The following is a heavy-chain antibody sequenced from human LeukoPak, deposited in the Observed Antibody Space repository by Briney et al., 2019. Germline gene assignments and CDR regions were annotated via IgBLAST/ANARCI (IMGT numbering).Heavy chain of an antibody. V-gene: IGHV3-74*01. J-gene: IGHJ4*02. CDR1: GFTFSSYW. CDR2: ISTDGSST. Sequence: PGGSLRLSCAASGFTFSSYWMHWVRQAPGKGLVWVSRISTDGSSTSYADSVKGRFTISRDNAKNTLYLQMNSLRAEDPAVYYCARFRLSGEGEYYFDYWGQGTLVTVSS. D-gene: IGHD7-27*01. CDR3: ARFRLSGEGEYYFDY.